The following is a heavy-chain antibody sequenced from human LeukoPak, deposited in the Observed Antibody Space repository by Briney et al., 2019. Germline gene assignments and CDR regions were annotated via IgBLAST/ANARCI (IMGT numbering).Heavy chain of an antibody. CDR2: IYYSGTT. V-gene: IGHV4-59*01. Sequence: SSETLSLTCTVSGGSISNYYWNWIRQPPGKGLEWIGYIYYSGTTNYNPSLKSRVSMSVDTSKNQFSLKLSSVTAADTAVYYCARGLGTVRGVYYMDVWGKGTTVTVSS. J-gene: IGHJ6*03. CDR1: GGSISNYY. D-gene: IGHD4-17*01. CDR3: ARGLGTVRGVYYMDV.